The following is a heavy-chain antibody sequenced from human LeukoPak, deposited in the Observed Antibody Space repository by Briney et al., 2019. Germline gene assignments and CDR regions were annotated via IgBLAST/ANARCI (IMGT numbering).Heavy chain of an antibody. CDR1: GGSISSSSYY. Sequence: PSETLSLTCTVSGGSISSSSYYWGWIRQPPGKGLEWIGSIYYSGSTYYNPSLKSRVTISVDTSKNQFSLKLSSVTAADTAVYYCARGAPHQTPRYCSGGSCYSRIQLWPLYDYWGQGTLVTVSS. CDR3: ARGAPHQTPRYCSGGSCYSRIQLWPLYDY. V-gene: IGHV4-39*07. D-gene: IGHD2-15*01. J-gene: IGHJ4*02. CDR2: IYYSGST.